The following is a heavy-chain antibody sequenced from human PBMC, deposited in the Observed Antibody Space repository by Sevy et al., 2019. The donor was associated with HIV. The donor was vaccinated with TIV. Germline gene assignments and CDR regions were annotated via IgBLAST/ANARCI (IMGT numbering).Heavy chain of an antibody. CDR2: IRRNSHEPYGGTT. Sequence: GGSLRLSCTSSGFTFGDYAMSWFRQAPGKGLEWVAFIRRNSHEPYGGTTEYAASVKGRLAISSDDSKSIAYLQMNSLKTEETAVYYCTRALATADTPEYYLDYWGQGILVTVSS. CDR1: GFTFGDYA. CDR3: TRALATADTPEYYLDY. D-gene: IGHD5-12*01. V-gene: IGHV3-49*03. J-gene: IGHJ4*02.